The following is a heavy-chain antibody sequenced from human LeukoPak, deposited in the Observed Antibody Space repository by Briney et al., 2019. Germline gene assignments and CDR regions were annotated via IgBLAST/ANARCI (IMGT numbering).Heavy chain of an antibody. CDR2: IYQIGNT. CDR3: ASYKTYYDSSGHPLDY. V-gene: IGHV4-38-2*02. D-gene: IGHD3-22*01. J-gene: IGHJ4*02. Sequence: SETLSLPCTVFGFSIYSVYSWGWVPRHPGKGLEWIGRIYQIGNTYYIASIKSLITISVHTSENQFSLKLSSVTAADTAVYYCASYKTYYDSSGHPLDYWGQGTLVTVSS. CDR1: GFSIYSVYS.